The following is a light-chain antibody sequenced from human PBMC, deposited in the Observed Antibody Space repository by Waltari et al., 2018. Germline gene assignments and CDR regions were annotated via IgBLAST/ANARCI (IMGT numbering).Light chain of an antibody. CDR3: CSYAGTVV. CDR2: GVS. CDR1: SSDVGGYNY. V-gene: IGLV2-11*01. J-gene: IGLJ2*01. Sequence: QSALTQPRSVSGSPGQSVTISCTGTSSDVGGYNYVSWYQQPPGKAPKLMISGVSKRPAGVPDRFSGSKSGNTASLTISGLQAEDEADYYCCSYAGTVVFGGGTKLTVL.